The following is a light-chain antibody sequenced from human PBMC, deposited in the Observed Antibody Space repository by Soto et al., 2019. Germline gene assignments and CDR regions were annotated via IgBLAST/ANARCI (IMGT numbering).Light chain of an antibody. V-gene: IGLV1-40*01. Sequence: QSALTQPPSVSGAPGQRVTISCTGSSSNIGAGYDVHWYQQLPGTAPKLLIYGNTNRPSGVPDRFSGSKSGTSASLAITPLQAEDDADYYRQSYDSSLSGPAFVFGTGTKLTVL. CDR1: SSNIGAGYD. J-gene: IGLJ1*01. CDR3: QSYDSSLSGPAFV. CDR2: GNT.